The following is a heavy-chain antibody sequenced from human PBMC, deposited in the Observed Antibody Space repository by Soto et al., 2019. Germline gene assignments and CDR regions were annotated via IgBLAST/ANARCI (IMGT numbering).Heavy chain of an antibody. V-gene: IGHV1-69*13. CDR2: IIPIFGTA. CDR3: ARDLGAAAGTYITAFDI. D-gene: IGHD6-13*01. Sequence: SVKVSCKASGGTFSSYAISWVRQAPGQGLEWMGGIIPIFGTANYAQKFQGRVTITADESTSTAYMELSSLRSEDTAVYYCARDLGAAAGTYITAFDIWGQGTMVTVSS. CDR1: GGTFSSYA. J-gene: IGHJ3*02.